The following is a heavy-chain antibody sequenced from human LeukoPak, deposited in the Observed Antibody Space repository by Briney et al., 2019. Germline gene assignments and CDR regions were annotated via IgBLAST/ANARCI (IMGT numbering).Heavy chain of an antibody. CDR3: ARDGGGGLDY. Sequence: GGSLRLSCAASGXTFSNYNMNWVRQAPGKGREWVSCISISSNYIYYPDSVKGRFTISRDNAKNSLYLQMNSLRAEDTAVYYCARDGGGGLDYWGQGTLVTVSS. CDR2: ISISSNYI. J-gene: IGHJ4*02. V-gene: IGHV3-21*01. CDR1: GXTFSNYN. D-gene: IGHD2-15*01.